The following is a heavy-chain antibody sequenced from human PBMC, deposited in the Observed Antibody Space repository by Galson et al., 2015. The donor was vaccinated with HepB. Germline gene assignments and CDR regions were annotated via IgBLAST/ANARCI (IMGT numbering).Heavy chain of an antibody. CDR3: ARSVDGHFDY. Sequence: AISGDSGSSNSAAWNWIRQSPSRGLEWLGRTYYRSKWYGDYAVSVKSRININPDTSKNQVSLQLNSVTPEDTALYYCARSVDGHFDYWGQGTLVTVS. J-gene: IGHJ4*02. CDR1: GDSGSSNSAA. CDR2: TYYRSKWYG. D-gene: IGHD6-19*01. V-gene: IGHV6-1*01.